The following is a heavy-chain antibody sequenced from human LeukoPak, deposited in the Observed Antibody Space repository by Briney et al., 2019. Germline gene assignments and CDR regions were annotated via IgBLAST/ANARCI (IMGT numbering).Heavy chain of an antibody. D-gene: IGHD1-1*01. CDR2: LNPKSGGT. Sequence: ASVKVSCKAPGYTFTGYYIHWVRQAPGQGLEWMGWLNPKSGGTNYAQNFQGRVTMTRDTIINTAYMELSRLRSDDTAVYYCARNDWNDPWFDPWGQGTLVTVSS. CDR3: ARNDWNDPWFDP. J-gene: IGHJ5*02. V-gene: IGHV1-2*02. CDR1: GYTFTGYY.